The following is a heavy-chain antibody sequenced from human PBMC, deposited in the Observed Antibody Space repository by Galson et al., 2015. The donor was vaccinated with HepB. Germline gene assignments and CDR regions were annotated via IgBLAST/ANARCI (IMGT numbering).Heavy chain of an antibody. D-gene: IGHD2-15*01. J-gene: IGHJ5*02. CDR3: ARGALVAVVDATQNNWFDP. Sequence: SVKVSCKASGYTFSTYSITWVRQAPGQGLEWMGWISAYDRDTNYAQKFQGRVTMTTDTSTTTAYMELRSLRSDDTAVYYCARGALVAVVDATQNNWFDPWGQGTLVTVSS. CDR2: ISAYDRDT. V-gene: IGHV1-18*01. CDR1: GYTFSTYS.